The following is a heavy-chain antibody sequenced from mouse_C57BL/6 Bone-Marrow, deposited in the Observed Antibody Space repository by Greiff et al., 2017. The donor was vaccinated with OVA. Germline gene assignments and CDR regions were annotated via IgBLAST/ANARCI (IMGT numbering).Heavy chain of an antibody. Sequence: EVKLMESGGGLVKPGGSLKLSCAASGFTFSSYAMSWVRQTPEKRLEWVATISDGGSYTYYPDNVKGRFTISRDNAKNNLYLQMSHLKSEDTAMFYCARGDYYGWFDDRGQGTTLTVSS. CDR1: GFTFSSYA. J-gene: IGHJ2*01. V-gene: IGHV5-4*03. CDR3: ARGDYYGWFDD. D-gene: IGHD1-1*01. CDR2: ISDGGSYT.